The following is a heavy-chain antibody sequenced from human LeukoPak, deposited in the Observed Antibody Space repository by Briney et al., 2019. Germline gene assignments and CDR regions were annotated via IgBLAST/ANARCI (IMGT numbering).Heavy chain of an antibody. CDR1: GFTFSNAW. J-gene: IGHJ4*02. V-gene: IGHV3-15*01. CDR2: IKSKTDGGTT. D-gene: IGHD3-10*01. CDR3: TTEDYYGSGSYYGDFDY. Sequence: GGSLRLSCAASGFTFSNAWMSWVRQAPGKGLEWVGRIKSKTDGGTTDYAAPVKGRFTISRDDSKNTLYLQMNSLKTEDTAVYYCTTEDYYGSGSYYGDFDYWGQGTLVTVSS.